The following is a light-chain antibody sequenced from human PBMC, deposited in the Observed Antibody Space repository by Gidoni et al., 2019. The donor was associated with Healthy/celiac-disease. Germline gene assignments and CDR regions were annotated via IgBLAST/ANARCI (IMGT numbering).Light chain of an antibody. CDR2: DDS. Sequence: SYVLTPPPPVSVAPGKTARITCGGNNIGSKSVHWYQQKPGQAPVLVVYDDSDRPSGTPERFSGSNSGNAATLTISRVEAGDEADYYCQVWDSSSDHVVFGGGTKLTVL. V-gene: IGLV3-21*03. J-gene: IGLJ2*01. CDR1: NIGSKS. CDR3: QVWDSSSDHVV.